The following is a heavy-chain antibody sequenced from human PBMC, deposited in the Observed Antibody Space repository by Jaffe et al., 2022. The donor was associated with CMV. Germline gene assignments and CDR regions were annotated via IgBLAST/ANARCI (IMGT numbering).Heavy chain of an antibody. Sequence: QLQLQESGPGLVKPSETLSLTCTVSGGSISSSSYYWGWIRQPPGKGLEWIGSIYYSGSTYYNPSLKSRVTISVDTSKNQFSLKLSSVTAADTAVYYCARHIPNYYDSSGYYLTYYYYYYMDVWGKGTTVTVSS. CDR3: ARHIPNYYDSSGYYLTYYYYYYMDV. J-gene: IGHJ6*03. CDR2: IYYSGST. D-gene: IGHD3-22*01. V-gene: IGHV4-39*01. CDR1: GGSISSSSYY.